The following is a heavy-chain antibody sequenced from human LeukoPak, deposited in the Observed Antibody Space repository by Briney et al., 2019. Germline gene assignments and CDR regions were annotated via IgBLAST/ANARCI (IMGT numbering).Heavy chain of an antibody. CDR2: LDPSGAST. Sequence: ASVKVSCKASGYTFTTYYMHWVRQAPGQGLEWMGILDPSGASTTYTQKFQGRVTMTRDMSTSTVYMELSSLRSEDTAVYYCGRVSCGGNCYSLIGTFDIWGQGTMVTVSS. CDR3: GRVSCGGNCYSLIGTFDI. CDR1: GYTFTTYY. J-gene: IGHJ3*02. V-gene: IGHV1-46*01. D-gene: IGHD2-15*01.